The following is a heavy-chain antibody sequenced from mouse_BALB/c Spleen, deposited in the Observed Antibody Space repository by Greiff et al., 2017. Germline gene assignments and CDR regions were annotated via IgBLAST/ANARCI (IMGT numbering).Heavy chain of an antibody. Sequence: QVQLQQSGAELAKPGASVKMSCKASGYTFTSYWMHWVKQRPGQGLEWIGYINPSTGYTEYNQKFKDKATLTADKSSSTAYMQLSSLTSEDSAVYYCASHSTPHPWGAMDYWGQGTSVTVSS. CDR1: GYTFTSYW. V-gene: IGHV1-7*01. D-gene: IGHD2-5*01. J-gene: IGHJ4*01. CDR3: ASHSTPHPWGAMDY. CDR2: INPSTGYT.